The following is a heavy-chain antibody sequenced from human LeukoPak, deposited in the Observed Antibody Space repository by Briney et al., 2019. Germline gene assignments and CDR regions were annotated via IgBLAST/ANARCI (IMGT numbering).Heavy chain of an antibody. J-gene: IGHJ4*02. Sequence: GGSLRLSCAASGFTFSSCATHWVRQAPGKGLEWVAVISYDGSNKYYADSVKGRFTISRDNSKNTLYLQMNSLRAEDTAVYYCARRYCSSTSCYGLDYWGQGTLVTVSS. V-gene: IGHV3-30-3*01. CDR3: ARRYCSSTSCYGLDY. CDR1: GFTFSSCA. CDR2: ISYDGSNK. D-gene: IGHD2-2*01.